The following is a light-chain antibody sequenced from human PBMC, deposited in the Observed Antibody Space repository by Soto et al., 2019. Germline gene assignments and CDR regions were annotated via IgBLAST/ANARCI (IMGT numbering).Light chain of an antibody. CDR2: RNN. J-gene: IGLJ2*01. CDR3: TTWDDRLSGFL. CDR1: SSNIGANY. Sequence: QSVLTQPPSASGTPGQRVTISCSGSSSNIGANYVYWYQQLPGTAPQLLIYRNNQRPSGVPARFSGSKSGTSASLAISGLRSEDEADYYCTTWDDRLSGFLFGGGTKLTVL. V-gene: IGLV1-47*01.